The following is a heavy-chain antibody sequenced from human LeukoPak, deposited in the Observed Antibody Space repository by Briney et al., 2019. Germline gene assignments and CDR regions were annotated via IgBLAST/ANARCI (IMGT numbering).Heavy chain of an antibody. J-gene: IGHJ4*02. D-gene: IGHD5-24*01. Sequence: GGSLRLSCAASGFTFISYGMQWVRQAPGKGLVWVSRINNGGSDMSYADSVKGRFTISRDNAKNTLYLQMKSLRAEDTAVYYCARAFSDGYNSSPFDYWGQGTLVTVSS. CDR1: GFTFISYG. CDR2: INNGGSDM. V-gene: IGHV3-74*01. CDR3: ARAFSDGYNSSPFDY.